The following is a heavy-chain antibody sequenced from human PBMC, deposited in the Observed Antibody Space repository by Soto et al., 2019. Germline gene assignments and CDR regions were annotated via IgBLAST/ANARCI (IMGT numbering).Heavy chain of an antibody. D-gene: IGHD3-16*02. CDR3: AREGIMITFGGVIVGSRPDAFDI. J-gene: IGHJ3*02. V-gene: IGHV4-34*01. CDR2: INHSGST. Sequence: VQLQQWGAGLLKPSETLSLTCAVYGGSFSGYYWSWIRQPPGKGLEWIGEINHSGSTNYNPSLKSRVTILEETSKIQFSLKPSSVTAAYAAVYYCAREGIMITFGGVIVGSRPDAFDIWGQGTMVTVSS. CDR1: GGSFSGYY.